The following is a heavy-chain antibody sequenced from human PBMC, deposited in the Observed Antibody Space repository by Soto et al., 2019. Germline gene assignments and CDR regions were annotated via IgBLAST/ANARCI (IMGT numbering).Heavy chain of an antibody. Sequence: EVQLLESGGGLVQPGGSLRLSCAASGFTFSSYAMSWVHQAPGKGLEWVSAISGSGGSTYYADSVKGRFTISRDNSKNTLYLPMNSLRAEDTAVYYCAKGRGYCSSTSCYVGSDYWGQGNLVTVSS. V-gene: IGHV3-23*01. CDR2: ISGSGGST. J-gene: IGHJ4*02. D-gene: IGHD2-2*01. CDR1: GFTFSSYA. CDR3: AKGRGYCSSTSCYVGSDY.